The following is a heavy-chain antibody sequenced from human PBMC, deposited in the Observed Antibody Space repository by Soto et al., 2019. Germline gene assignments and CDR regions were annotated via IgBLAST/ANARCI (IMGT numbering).Heavy chain of an antibody. J-gene: IGHJ4*02. Sequence: EVQLVESGGGVVRPGGSLRLSCTASGFTFDDSGMSWVRQAPGKGLEWVSGINWNGGSTGYADSVKGRFTISRDNAKNSLYLQMNSLRAEDTALYYCARGRGYSYGWYFDYWGQGTLVTVSS. CDR1: GFTFDDSG. D-gene: IGHD5-18*01. CDR3: ARGRGYSYGWYFDY. V-gene: IGHV3-20*04. CDR2: INWNGGST.